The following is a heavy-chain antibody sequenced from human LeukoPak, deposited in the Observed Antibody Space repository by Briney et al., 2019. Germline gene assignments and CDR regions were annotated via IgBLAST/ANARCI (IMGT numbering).Heavy chain of an antibody. CDR1: GYTFTSYD. V-gene: IGHV1-18*01. Sequence: GASVTVSCKASGYTFTSYDFNWVRQATGQGLEWMGWISAYNGNTNYAQRLQGRVTMTTDTSTSTAYMELRSLRSDDTAVYYCARDRDYGDYNTQDLFVYWGQGTLVTVSS. J-gene: IGHJ4*02. CDR2: ISAYNGNT. D-gene: IGHD4-17*01. CDR3: ARDRDYGDYNTQDLFVY.